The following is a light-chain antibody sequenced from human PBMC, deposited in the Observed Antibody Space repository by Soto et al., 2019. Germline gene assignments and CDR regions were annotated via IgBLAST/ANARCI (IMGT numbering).Light chain of an antibody. V-gene: IGKV1-5*03. CDR2: KTS. J-gene: IGKJ1*01. CDR1: QRISIW. CDR3: QHWNDYSWT. Sequence: DIHMTQSPSTLSASVGDRVTITCRASQRISIWLAWYQQKPGKAPNLLIYKTSSLETGVPSRFSGSGSGTEFTLTISSLQPDDFATYYCQHWNDYSWTFGQGTKVKVK.